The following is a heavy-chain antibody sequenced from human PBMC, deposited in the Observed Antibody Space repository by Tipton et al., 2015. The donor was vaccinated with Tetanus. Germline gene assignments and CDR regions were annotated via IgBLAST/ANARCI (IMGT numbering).Heavy chain of an antibody. J-gene: IGHJ4*02. CDR2: SWYDGTDK. CDR3: AREADCSGGSCFSGDFDN. Sequence: SLRLSCAASGLIFSSYGIHWVRQAPGKGLEWVAVSWYDGTDKYYADSVKGRFTISRDNSKNTLYLQMNSLRVEDTAVYYCAREADCSGGSCFSGDFDNWGQGTQVTVSS. V-gene: IGHV3-33*01. CDR1: GLIFSSYG. D-gene: IGHD2-15*01.